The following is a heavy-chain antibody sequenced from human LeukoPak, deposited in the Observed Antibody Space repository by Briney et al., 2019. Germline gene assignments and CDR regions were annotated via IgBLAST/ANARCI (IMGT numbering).Heavy chain of an antibody. Sequence: SETLSLTCTVSGGSVSRSSYSWTWIRQSAEKGLEWIGRISTSGSTTYNPSLESRVTISLETSKNQFSLRLSSVTAADTAVYYCAKSFWIGGWSVGFDSWGQGTLVTVSS. CDR2: ISTSGST. J-gene: IGHJ4*02. CDR1: GGSVSRSSYS. V-gene: IGHV4-61*02. CDR3: AKSFWIGGWSVGFDS. D-gene: IGHD6-19*01.